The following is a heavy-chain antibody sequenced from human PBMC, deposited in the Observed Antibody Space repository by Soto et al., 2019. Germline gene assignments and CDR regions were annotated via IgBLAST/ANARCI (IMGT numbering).Heavy chain of an antibody. CDR1: GVTGGSLY. V-gene: IGHV3-66*01. Sequence: GGSLRLSCAACGVTGGSLYRTWVRQDQGKGLEWVSVIYSGGNTYYADSVKGRFTISRDNSKNTLYLQMNSLRAEDTAVYYCAITTYGSGSYSENWGQGTLVTVSS. J-gene: IGHJ4*02. CDR2: IYSGGNT. CDR3: AITTYGSGSYSEN. D-gene: IGHD3-10*01.